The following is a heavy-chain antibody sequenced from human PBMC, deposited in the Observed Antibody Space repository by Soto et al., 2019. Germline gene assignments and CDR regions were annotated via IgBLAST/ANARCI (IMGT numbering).Heavy chain of an antibody. J-gene: IGHJ4*02. Sequence: GSLRLSGVASGFTFSSYGMHWVRQAPGKGLEWVAGIWYDGSQKYYADSVAGRFTISRDNSQNTLSVQMSSLRGEDTAVYYCVRGLVGLFHLDYWGQGTLVTVSS. CDR3: VRGLVGLFHLDY. D-gene: IGHD2-8*02. CDR1: GFTFSSYG. CDR2: IWYDGSQK. V-gene: IGHV3-33*01.